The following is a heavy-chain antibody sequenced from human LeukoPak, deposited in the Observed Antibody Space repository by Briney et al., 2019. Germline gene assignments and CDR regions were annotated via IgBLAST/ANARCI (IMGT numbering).Heavy chain of an antibody. CDR1: GFTFNNYA. CDR3: AKGVYGSGSYREYFEQ. D-gene: IGHD3-10*01. CDR2: SSASGDSP. Sequence: GGSLRLPCTASGFTFNNYAMSWVRQAPGKGLEWVSASSASGDSPYYADSVKGRFTISRDNSKSTLDLQMNSLRVEDTAVYYCAKGVYGSGSYREYFEQWGQGTLVTVSS. J-gene: IGHJ1*01. V-gene: IGHV3-23*01.